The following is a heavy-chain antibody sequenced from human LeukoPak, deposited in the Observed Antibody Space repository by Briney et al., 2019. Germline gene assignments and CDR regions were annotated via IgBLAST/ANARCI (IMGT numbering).Heavy chain of an antibody. CDR3: ARGDDDYGNLDV. D-gene: IGHD4-17*01. CDR2: TYYSGTS. V-gene: IGHV4-31*03. CDR1: GGSITSSGYSY. J-gene: IGHJ3*01. Sequence: SATLSLTCTVSGGSITSSGYSYWTWHRQHPRKCLEWIGFTYYSGTSHYHTSLESRVTISVDTSKNQFSLRLNSVTAADTAVYFCARGDDDYGNLDVWGQGTMVTVSS.